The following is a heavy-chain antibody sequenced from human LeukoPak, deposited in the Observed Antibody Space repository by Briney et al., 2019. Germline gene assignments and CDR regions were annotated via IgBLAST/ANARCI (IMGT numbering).Heavy chain of an antibody. Sequence: GASVKVSCKASGYTFTSYYMHWVRQAPGQGLEWMGIINPSGGSTSYAQKFQGRVTMTRDTSTSTVYMELSSLRSEDTAVYYCARVYDAYYYDSGSQGAFDIWGQGTMVTVSS. V-gene: IGHV1-46*01. J-gene: IGHJ3*02. CDR2: INPSGGST. CDR3: ARVYDAYYYDSGSQGAFDI. CDR1: GYTFTSYY. D-gene: IGHD3-22*01.